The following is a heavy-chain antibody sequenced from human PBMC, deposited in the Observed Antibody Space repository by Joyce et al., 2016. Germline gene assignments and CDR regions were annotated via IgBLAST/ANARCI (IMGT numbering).Heavy chain of an antibody. J-gene: IGHJ6*03. V-gene: IGHV3-23*01. D-gene: IGHD6-19*01. CDR1: GFTFSSFA. Sequence: EVQLLESGGGLVQPGGSLRLSCAASGFTFSSFAMNWVRQAPGKGLEWVSVISDNGAASYYAESVKGRFTISRDNFKNTLYLQMYSLRAEDTAIYYCAKDTGSGRYRHYYYYMDVWGKGTTVTVSS. CDR3: AKDTGSGRYRHYYYYMDV. CDR2: ISDNGAAS.